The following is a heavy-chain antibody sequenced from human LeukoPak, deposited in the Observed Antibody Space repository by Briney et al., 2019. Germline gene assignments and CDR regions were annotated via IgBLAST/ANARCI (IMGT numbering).Heavy chain of an antibody. CDR2: IYYSGST. D-gene: IGHD3-22*01. V-gene: IGHV4-31*03. Sequence: PSETLSLTCTVSGGSISSGGYYWSWIRQHPGKGLEWIGYIYYSGSTYYNPSLKSRVTISVDTSKNQFSLKLSSVTAADTAVYYCARSITMIGFDPWGQGTLVAVSS. J-gene: IGHJ5*02. CDR1: GGSISSGGYY. CDR3: ARSITMIGFDP.